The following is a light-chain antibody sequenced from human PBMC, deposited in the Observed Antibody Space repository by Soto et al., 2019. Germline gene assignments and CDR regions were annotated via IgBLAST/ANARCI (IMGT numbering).Light chain of an antibody. Sequence: DILLIQSPATLSASVGDRITITCRASENICKFLAWYQQRSGSAPNLLIYAASDLERGVPSRFSGSGSGTEFTLTIDNLQPNDSATYFCQHYHSQSITFGRGTKVDVK. CDR3: QHYHSQSIT. V-gene: IGKV1-5*01. J-gene: IGKJ4*01. CDR1: ENICKF. CDR2: AAS.